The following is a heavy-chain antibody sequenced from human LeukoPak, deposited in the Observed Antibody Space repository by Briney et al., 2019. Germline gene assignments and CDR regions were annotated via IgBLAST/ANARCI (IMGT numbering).Heavy chain of an antibody. CDR2: IRSKAYGGTT. D-gene: IGHD3-10*01. J-gene: IGHJ4*02. CDR3: TRVREAYYYGSGSYYNDPFDY. V-gene: IGHV3-49*03. CDR1: GFTFGDYA. Sequence: GGSLRLSCTASGFTFGDYAMSWFRQAPGKGLEWVGLIRSKAYGGTTEYAASVKGRFTISRDDSKSIAYLQMNSLKTEDTAVYYCTRVREAYYYGSGSYYNDPFDYWGQGTLVTVSS.